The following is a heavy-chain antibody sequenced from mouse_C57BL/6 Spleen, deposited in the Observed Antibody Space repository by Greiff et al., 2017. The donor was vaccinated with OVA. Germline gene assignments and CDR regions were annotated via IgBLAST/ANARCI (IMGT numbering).Heavy chain of an antibody. CDR3: ARVDYYGSSYRYFDV. CDR2: ISYDGSN. Sequence: EVHLVESGPGLVKPSQSLSLTCSVTGYSITSGYYWNWIRQFPGNKLEWMGYISYDGSNNYNPSLKNRISITRATSKNQFFLKLNSVTTEDTATYYWARVDYYGSSYRYFDVWGTGTTVTVSA. CDR1: GYSITSGYY. J-gene: IGHJ1*03. D-gene: IGHD1-1*01. V-gene: IGHV3-6*01.